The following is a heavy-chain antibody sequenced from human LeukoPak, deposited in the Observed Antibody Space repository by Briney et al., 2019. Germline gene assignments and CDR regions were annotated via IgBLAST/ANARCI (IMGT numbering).Heavy chain of an antibody. V-gene: IGHV4-31*03. CDR2: IYYSGST. CDR3: ECVVITRADAFDI. Sequence: SQTLSLTCTLSSGSISSGGYYCSWIRQHPVNGLDWIGYIYYSGSTYYNPSLNSRVTISVDTAKNHFSRKPTSLTAPATAVFYCECVVITRADAFDIWGQGTMVTVSS. D-gene: IGHD3-22*01. J-gene: IGHJ3*02. CDR1: SGSISSGGYY.